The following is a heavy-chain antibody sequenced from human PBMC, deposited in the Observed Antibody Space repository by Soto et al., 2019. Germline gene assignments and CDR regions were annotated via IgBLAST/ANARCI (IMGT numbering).Heavy chain of an antibody. CDR2: INPSGGST. D-gene: IGHD3-3*01. Sequence: GASVKVSCKASGYTFTSYYMHWVRQAPGQGLEWMGIINPSGGSTSYAQKFQGRVTMTRDTSTSTVHMELGSLTSEDTAVYYCARVPGDFWSGYYSWFDPWGQGSLVTVSS. CDR1: GYTFTSYY. V-gene: IGHV1-46*01. J-gene: IGHJ5*02. CDR3: ARVPGDFWSGYYSWFDP.